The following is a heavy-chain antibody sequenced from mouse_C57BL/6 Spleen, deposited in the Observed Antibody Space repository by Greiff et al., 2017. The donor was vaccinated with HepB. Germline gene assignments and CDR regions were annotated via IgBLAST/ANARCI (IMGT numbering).Heavy chain of an antibody. CDR2: ISSGGDYI. Sequence: DVQLVESGEGLVKPGGSLKLSCAASGFTFSSYAMSWVRQTPEKRLEWVAYISSGGDYIYYADTVKGRFTISRDNARNTLYLQMSSLKSEDTAMYYCTRDPYYYGSIRAYAMDYWGQGTSVTVSS. D-gene: IGHD1-1*01. CDR1: GFTFSSYA. CDR3: TRDPYYYGSIRAYAMDY. J-gene: IGHJ4*01. V-gene: IGHV5-9-1*02.